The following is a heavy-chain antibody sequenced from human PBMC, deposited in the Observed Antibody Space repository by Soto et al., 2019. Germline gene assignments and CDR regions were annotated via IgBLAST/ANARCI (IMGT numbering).Heavy chain of an antibody. CDR2: INAGNGNT. D-gene: IGHD3-22*01. CDR1: GYTFTSYA. V-gene: IGHV1-3*01. J-gene: IGHJ3*02. CDR3: ARDRRDYYYDSSGYYPNDAFDI. Sequence: ASVKVSCKASGYTFTSYAMHWVRQAPGQRLEWMGWINAGNGNTKYSQKFQGRVTITRDTSASTAYMELSSLRSEDTAVYYCARDRRDYYYDSSGYYPNDAFDIWGQGTMVTVSS.